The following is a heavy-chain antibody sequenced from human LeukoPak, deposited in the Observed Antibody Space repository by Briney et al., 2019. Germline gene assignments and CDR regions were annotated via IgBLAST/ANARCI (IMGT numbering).Heavy chain of an antibody. Sequence: GGSLRLSCAASGFTFSSYDMHWVRQATGKGLEWVSAIGTAGDTYYPGSVKGRFTISRENAKNSLYLQMNSLRAGDTAVYYCARGSTYSSGWYTGFDYWGQGTLVTVSS. D-gene: IGHD6-19*01. CDR1: GFTFSSYD. V-gene: IGHV3-13*01. CDR2: IGTAGDT. J-gene: IGHJ4*02. CDR3: ARGSTYSSGWYTGFDY.